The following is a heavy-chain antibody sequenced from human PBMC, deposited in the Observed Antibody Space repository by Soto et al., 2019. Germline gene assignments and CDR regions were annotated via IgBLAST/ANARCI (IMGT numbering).Heavy chain of an antibody. J-gene: IGHJ4*02. CDR1: GFTFGDYA. CDR3: TRDIEWFGKTPFDY. D-gene: IGHD3-10*01. Sequence: GGSLRLSCTASGFTFGDYAMSWFRQAPGKGLEWVGFIRSKAYGGTTEYAASVKGRFTISRDDSKSIAYLQMNSLKTEDTAVYYCTRDIEWFGKTPFDYWGQGTLVTVSS. V-gene: IGHV3-49*03. CDR2: IRSKAYGGTT.